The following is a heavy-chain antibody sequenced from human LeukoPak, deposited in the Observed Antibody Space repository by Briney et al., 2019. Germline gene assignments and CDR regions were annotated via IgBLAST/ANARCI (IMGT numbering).Heavy chain of an antibody. CDR3: AKATAGSQHSYYYYYYLDV. J-gene: IGHJ6*03. Sequence: ASVKVSCKASGYTFTGYYMHWVRQAPGQGLEWMGWINPNSGGTNYAQKFQGRVTMTRDTSISTAYMELSRLRSDDTAVYYCAKATAGSQHSYYYYYYLDVWGTGTTVTISS. D-gene: IGHD6-13*01. CDR1: GYTFTGYY. CDR2: INPNSGGT. V-gene: IGHV1-2*02.